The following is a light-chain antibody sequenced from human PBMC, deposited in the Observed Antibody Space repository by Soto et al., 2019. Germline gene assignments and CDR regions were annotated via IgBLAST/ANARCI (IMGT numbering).Light chain of an antibody. CDR1: QGVSSH. CDR3: QHLNGYPIT. Sequence: IQLTQFPSSLSASVGDRVTVTCRASQGVSSHLAWHQQKPGKAPKLLIYEVSTLQSGVPSRFSGSGSGTDFTLTISSLQPEDFATYYCQHLNGYPITFGQGTRLEIK. V-gene: IGKV1-9*01. J-gene: IGKJ5*01. CDR2: EVS.